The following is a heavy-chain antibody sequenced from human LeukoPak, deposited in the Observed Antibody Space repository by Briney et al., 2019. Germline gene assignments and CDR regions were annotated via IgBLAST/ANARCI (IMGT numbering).Heavy chain of an antibody. CDR1: GFTFSSYA. V-gene: IGHV3-23*01. Sequence: GGSLRLSCAASGFTFSSYAMSWVRQAPGKGLKWVSAISGSGGSTYYADSVKGRFTISRDNSKNTLYLQMNSLRAEDTAVYYCAKMDIVVVVAARIFDYWGQGTLVTVSS. J-gene: IGHJ4*02. D-gene: IGHD2-15*01. CDR3: AKMDIVVVVAARIFDY. CDR2: ISGSGGST.